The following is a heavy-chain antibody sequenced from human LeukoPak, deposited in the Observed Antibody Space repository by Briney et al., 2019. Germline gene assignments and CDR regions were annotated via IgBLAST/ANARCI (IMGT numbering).Heavy chain of an antibody. Sequence: SGGSLRLSCAASGFTFSSYAMHWVRQAPGKGLEWVAVISYDGSNKYYADSVKGRFSISRDNSKNTPYLQMNSLRAEDTAVYYCARGPLGPYYYYMDVWGEGTTVTVSS. CDR3: ARGPLGPYYYYMDV. V-gene: IGHV3-30*04. J-gene: IGHJ6*03. CDR1: GFTFSSYA. D-gene: IGHD7-27*01. CDR2: ISYDGSNK.